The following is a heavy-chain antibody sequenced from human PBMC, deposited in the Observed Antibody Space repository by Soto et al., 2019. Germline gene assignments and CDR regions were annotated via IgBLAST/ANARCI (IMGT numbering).Heavy chain of an antibody. V-gene: IGHV3-23*01. D-gene: IGHD5-18*01. Sequence: EVQLLESGGGLVQPGGSLRLSCAASGFTFSSYAMSWVRQAPGKGLEWVSAISGSGGSTYYADSVKGRFTISRDNSKNTRDLTMNSMRAEDTAVYYCANPPWAGYSYYYYMDVWGKGTTVTVSS. CDR3: ANPPWAGYSYYYYMDV. J-gene: IGHJ6*03. CDR2: ISGSGGST. CDR1: GFTFSSYA.